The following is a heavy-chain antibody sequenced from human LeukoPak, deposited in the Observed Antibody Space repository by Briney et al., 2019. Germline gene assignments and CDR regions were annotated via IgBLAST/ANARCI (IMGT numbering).Heavy chain of an antibody. CDR1: GFTFDDYA. D-gene: IGHD1-7*01. CDR3: AKDITWNYRSAYIFGY. J-gene: IGHJ4*02. CDR2: ISWNSGSI. Sequence: PGRSLRPSCAASGFTFDDYAMHWVRQAPGKGLEWVSGISWNSGSIGYADSVKGRFTISRDNAKNSLYLQMNSLRAEDTALYYCAKDITWNYRSAYIFGYWGQGTLVTVSS. V-gene: IGHV3-9*01.